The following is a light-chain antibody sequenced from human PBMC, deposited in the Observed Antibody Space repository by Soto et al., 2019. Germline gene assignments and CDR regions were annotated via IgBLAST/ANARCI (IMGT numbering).Light chain of an antibody. V-gene: IGKV3-11*01. J-gene: IGKJ4*01. CDR2: DAS. CDR1: QSVSNY. CDR3: QERSNWPQLT. Sequence: EIVLTQSPATLSLSPGERATLSCRASQSVSNYLAWYQQKPGQAPRLLIYDASNRATGIPARFSGSGSGTDFTLTISSLEPEDFAIYFCQERSNWPQLTFGGGTKVEIK.